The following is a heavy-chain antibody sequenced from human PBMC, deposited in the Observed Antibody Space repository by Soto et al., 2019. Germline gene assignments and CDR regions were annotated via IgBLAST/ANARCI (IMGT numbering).Heavy chain of an antibody. CDR2: MNPNSGNT. CDR1: GYTFTSYD. J-gene: IGHJ4*02. D-gene: IGHD3-22*01. CDR3: ARRDSSDPIFIHY. V-gene: IGHV1-8*01. Sequence: ASVKVSCKASGYTFTSYDINWVRQATGQGLEWMGWMNPNSGNTGYAQKFQGRVTMTRNTSISTAYMELSGLRSEDTAVYYCARRDSSDPIFIHYWGQGTLVTVSS.